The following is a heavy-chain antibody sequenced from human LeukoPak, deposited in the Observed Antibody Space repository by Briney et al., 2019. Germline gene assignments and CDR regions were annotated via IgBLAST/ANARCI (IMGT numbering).Heavy chain of an antibody. V-gene: IGHV4-39*01. CDR3: ARFAFGGVNFDY. J-gene: IGHJ4*02. Sequence: SETLSLTCTVSGGSISSSSYYWGWIRQPPGKGPEWIGSIYYSGSTYYNPSLKSRVTISVDTSKNQFSLKLSSVTAADTAVYYCARFAFGGVNFDYWGQGTLVTVSS. D-gene: IGHD3-16*01. CDR1: GGSISSSSYY. CDR2: IYYSGST.